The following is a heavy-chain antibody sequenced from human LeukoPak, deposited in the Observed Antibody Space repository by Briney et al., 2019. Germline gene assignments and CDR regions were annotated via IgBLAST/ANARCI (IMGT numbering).Heavy chain of an antibody. D-gene: IGHD5-12*01. CDR2: IYDSGST. Sequence: TLSLTCTGCGGSISRYYWCWIRQPRGKGLAWIGDIYDSGSTNYNPSLMSRVTISVDTSKNQFSLKLSSVTAADTAVYYCARGGSGYDSFYYYGMDVWGQGTTVTVSS. J-gene: IGHJ6*02. CDR1: GGSISRYY. V-gene: IGHV4-59*01. CDR3: ARGGSGYDSFYYYGMDV.